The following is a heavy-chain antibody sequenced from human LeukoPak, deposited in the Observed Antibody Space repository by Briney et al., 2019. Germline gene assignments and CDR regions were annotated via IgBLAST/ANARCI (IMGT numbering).Heavy chain of an antibody. J-gene: IGHJ4*02. CDR3: ARDLDYDSNPDY. CDR1: GGTFSSYA. Sequence: GASVKVSCKASGGTFSSYAISWVRQAPGQGLEWMGRIIPILGIANYAQKFQGRVTITADKSTSTAYMELSSLRSEDTAVYYCARDLDYDSNPDYWGQGTLVTVSS. CDR2: IIPILGIA. V-gene: IGHV1-69*04. D-gene: IGHD3-22*01.